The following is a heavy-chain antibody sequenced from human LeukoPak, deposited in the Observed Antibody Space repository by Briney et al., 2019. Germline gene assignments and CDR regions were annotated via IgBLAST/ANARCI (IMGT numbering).Heavy chain of an antibody. CDR2: ISYDGSNK. Sequence: PGRSLRLSCAASGFTFSSYGMHWVRQAPGKGLEWVAVISYDGSNKYYADSVKGRFTISRDNSKNTLYLQMNSLRAEDTAVYYCAKAGRTRSWSSFYYYGMDVWGQGTTVTVSS. J-gene: IGHJ6*02. V-gene: IGHV3-30*18. D-gene: IGHD6-13*01. CDR3: AKAGRTRSWSSFYYYGMDV. CDR1: GFTFSSYG.